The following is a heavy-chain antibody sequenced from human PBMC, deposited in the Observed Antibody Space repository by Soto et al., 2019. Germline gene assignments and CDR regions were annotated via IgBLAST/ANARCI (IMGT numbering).Heavy chain of an antibody. V-gene: IGHV4-31*03. CDR1: GGSISSGGYY. CDR3: ARDPIVVVSHGFGYAFDI. Sequence: SETLSLTCTVSGGSISSGGYYWSWIRQHPGKGLEWIGYIYYSGSTYYNPSLKSRVTISVDTSKNQFSLKLSSVTAADTAVFYCARDPIVVVSHGFGYAFDIWGQGTMVTVSS. D-gene: IGHD2-15*01. CDR2: IYYSGST. J-gene: IGHJ3*02.